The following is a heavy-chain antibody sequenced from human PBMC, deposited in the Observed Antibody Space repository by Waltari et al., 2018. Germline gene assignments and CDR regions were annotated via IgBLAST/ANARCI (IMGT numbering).Heavy chain of an antibody. CDR3: ASCTGGNCYYYGFDV. CDR1: GFTFSSSG. Sequence: QVQLVESGGGVVQPGRSLRLSCAASGFTFSSSGMHWVRQTPGRGLGWGAVISSDGSRKSYADSGKGRVSISRDNSKNSLSLEMNSLRPEDTAVYYCASCTGGNCYYYGFDVWGQGTTVTVSS. D-gene: IGHD2-8*02. J-gene: IGHJ6*02. V-gene: IGHV3-30*03. CDR2: ISSDGSRK.